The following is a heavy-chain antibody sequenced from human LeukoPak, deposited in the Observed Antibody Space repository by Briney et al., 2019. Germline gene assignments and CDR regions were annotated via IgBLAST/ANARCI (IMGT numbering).Heavy chain of an antibody. CDR2: ISSSSSYI. Sequence: GGSLRLSCAASGFTLSIYSMHWVRQAPGKGLVWVSSISSSSSYIYYADSVKGRFTISRDNSKNSLYLQMNSLRTEDTALYFCAKAVAGSGQYDYWGQGTLVTVSS. CDR3: AKAVAGSGQYDY. J-gene: IGHJ4*02. CDR1: GFTLSIYS. V-gene: IGHV3-21*04. D-gene: IGHD6-19*01.